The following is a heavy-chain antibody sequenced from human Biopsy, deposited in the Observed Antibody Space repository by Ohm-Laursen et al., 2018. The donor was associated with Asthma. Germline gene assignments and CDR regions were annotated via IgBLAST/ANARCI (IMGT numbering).Heavy chain of an antibody. CDR1: GFSVSSSY. V-gene: IGHV3-30-3*01. CDR3: AREGVAGTHIED. Sequence: SLRLSCAASGFSVSSSYMSWVRQAPGKGLEWVAVISYDGSSIYYADSVKGRFTISRDNSKNTLSLQMNSLTAEDTAVYYCAREGVAGTHIEDWGQGTLVTVSS. D-gene: IGHD6-19*01. J-gene: IGHJ4*02. CDR2: ISYDGSSI.